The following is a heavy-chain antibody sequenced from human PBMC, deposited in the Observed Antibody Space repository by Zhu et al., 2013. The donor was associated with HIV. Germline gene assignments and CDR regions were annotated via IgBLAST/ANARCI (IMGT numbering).Heavy chain of an antibody. CDR2: INHSGST. J-gene: IGHJ4*02. CDR1: GGSFSGYY. Sequence: QVQLQQWGAGLLKPSETLSLTCAVYGGSFSGYYWSWIRQPPGKGLEWIGEINHSGSTNYNPSLKSRVTISVDTSKNQFSLKLSSVTAADTAVYYCARGRKWELLRIDYWGQGTLVTVSS. V-gene: IGHV4-34*01. CDR3: ARGRKWELLRIDY. D-gene: IGHD1-26*01.